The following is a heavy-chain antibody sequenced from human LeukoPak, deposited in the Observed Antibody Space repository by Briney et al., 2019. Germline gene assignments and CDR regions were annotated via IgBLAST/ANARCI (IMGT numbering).Heavy chain of an antibody. V-gene: IGHV3-74*01. CDR1: GFIFSNYW. D-gene: IGHD3-22*01. Sequence: GGSLRLSCAASGFIFSNYWMHWVRQAPGKGLVWVSRIKSDGRTNYADSVKGRFTISRDNAKNTVSLQMNSLRAEDTGVYYCARAPSEIGGYYPEYFRHWGQGTLVTVSS. J-gene: IGHJ1*01. CDR2: IKSDGRT. CDR3: ARAPSEIGGYYPEYFRH.